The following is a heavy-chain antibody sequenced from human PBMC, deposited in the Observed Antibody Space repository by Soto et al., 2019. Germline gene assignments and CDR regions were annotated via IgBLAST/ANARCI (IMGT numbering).Heavy chain of an antibody. Sequence: PSEPLSLTCAVSDGSISSSNWWRWVRQPPGKGLEWIGEIYHSGSTNYNPSLKSRVTISVDKSKNQFSLKLSSVTAADTAVYYCACTSGWTPQIDYWGQGTLVTSPQ. V-gene: IGHV4-4*02. CDR1: DGSISSSNW. CDR3: ACTSGWTPQIDY. CDR2: IYHSGST. D-gene: IGHD6-19*01. J-gene: IGHJ4*02.